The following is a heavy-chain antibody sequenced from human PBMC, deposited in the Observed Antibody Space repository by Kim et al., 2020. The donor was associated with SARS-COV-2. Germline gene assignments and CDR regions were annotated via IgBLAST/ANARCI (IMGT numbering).Heavy chain of an antibody. V-gene: IGHV3-11*06. J-gene: IGHJ6*02. CDR3: ARYYDFWSYYYYYGMDV. Sequence: VKGRFTISRDNAKNSLYLQMNSLRAEDTAVYYCARYYDFWSYYYYYGMDVWGQGTTVTVSS. D-gene: IGHD3-3*01.